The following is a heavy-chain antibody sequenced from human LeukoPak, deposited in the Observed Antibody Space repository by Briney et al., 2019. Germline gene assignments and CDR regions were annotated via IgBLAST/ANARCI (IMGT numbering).Heavy chain of an antibody. V-gene: IGHV3-21*01. CDR1: GFTFSSYS. CDR2: ISSSSSYI. CDR3: ARDPSSYYDILTGYYTSDY. D-gene: IGHD3-9*01. Sequence: AGGSLRLSCAASGFTFSSYSMNWVRQAPGKGLEWVSSISSSSSYIYYADSVKGRFTISRDNAKNSLYLQMNSLRAEDTAVYYCARDPSSYYDILTGYYTSDYWGQGTLVTVSS. J-gene: IGHJ4*02.